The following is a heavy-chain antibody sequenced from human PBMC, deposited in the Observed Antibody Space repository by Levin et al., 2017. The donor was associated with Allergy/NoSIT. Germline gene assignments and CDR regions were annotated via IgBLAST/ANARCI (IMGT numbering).Heavy chain of an antibody. Sequence: SETLSLTCSVSDGPISSSSYYWGWIRQPPGKGLEWIGSIYYSGSTYYSPSLKSRVTMSIDTSRNQFSLNLSSVTAADTAVYYCARHYSSNFDWLPYSHWGQGTLVTVSS. J-gene: IGHJ4*02. CDR3: ARHYSSNFDWLPYSH. CDR1: DGPISSSSYY. V-gene: IGHV4-39*01. CDR2: IYYSGST. D-gene: IGHD3-9*01.